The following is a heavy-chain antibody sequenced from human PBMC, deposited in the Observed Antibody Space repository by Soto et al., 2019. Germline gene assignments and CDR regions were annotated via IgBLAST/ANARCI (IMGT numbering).Heavy chain of an antibody. CDR1: GGSISGSSYY. CDR2: IYFSGTN. V-gene: IGHV4-39*01. J-gene: IGHJ4*02. CDR3: ARGGKRVSMIRGFDY. Sequence: QLQLQESGPGLVKPSETLSLTCPVSGGSISGSSYYWAWIRQPPGKGLGWIGSIYFSGTNYYNPSLKSRVTISADTSKSQFSLRLSSVTAADTALYYCARGGKRVSMIRGFDYWGQGTLVTASS. D-gene: IGHD3-10*01.